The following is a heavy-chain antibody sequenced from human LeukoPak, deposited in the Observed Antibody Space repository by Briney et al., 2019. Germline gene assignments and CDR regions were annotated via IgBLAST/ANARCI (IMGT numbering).Heavy chain of an antibody. V-gene: IGHV3-11*01. Sequence: GGSLRLSCAASGFTFSDYYMSWIRPAPGKGLEWVSYISSSGSTIYYADSVKGRFTISRDNAKNSLYLQMNSLRAEDTAVYYCARLRAAPITMAPDYWGQGTLVTVSS. CDR1: GFTFSDYY. D-gene: IGHD3-10*01. CDR2: ISSSGSTI. CDR3: ARLRAAPITMAPDY. J-gene: IGHJ4*02.